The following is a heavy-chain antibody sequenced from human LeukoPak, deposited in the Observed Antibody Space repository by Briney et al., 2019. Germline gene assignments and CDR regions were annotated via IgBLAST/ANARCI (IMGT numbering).Heavy chain of an antibody. CDR2: IYYSGST. CDR3: ARERLLGYCSSTGCSPIQH. D-gene: IGHD2-2*01. V-gene: IGHV4-39*02. Sequence: SETLSLTCTVSGGSISSSSYYWGWIRQPPGKGLEWIGSIYYSGSTYYNPSLKSRVTISVDTSKNQFSLKLSSVTAADTAVYYCARERLLGYCSSTGCSPIQHWGQGTLVTVSS. J-gene: IGHJ1*01. CDR1: GGSISSSSYY.